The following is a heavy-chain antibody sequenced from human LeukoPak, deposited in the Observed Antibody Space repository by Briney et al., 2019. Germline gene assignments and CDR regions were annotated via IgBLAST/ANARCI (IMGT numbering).Heavy chain of an antibody. D-gene: IGHD3-9*01. Sequence: ASVQVSCKASGYTFSDYYMHWVRQAPGQCLEWMGWINAKSGGTKYEQKVQGRVTMTRDTSIRTAYREVSRLRSEDRAVYYCARSPDILTGEIFDYWGQGTLVTVSS. J-gene: IGHJ4*02. CDR1: GYTFSDYY. CDR3: ARSPDILTGEIFDY. V-gene: IGHV1-2*02. CDR2: INAKSGGT.